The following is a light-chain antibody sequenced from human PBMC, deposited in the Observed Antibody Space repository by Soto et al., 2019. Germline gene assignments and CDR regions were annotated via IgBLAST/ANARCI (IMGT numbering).Light chain of an antibody. V-gene: IGLV2-14*01. CDR3: SSYTSSGTVL. CDR1: SSDVGGYNY. CDR2: DVS. Sequence: QSVLTQPASVSGSPGQSITISCTGTSSDVGGYNYVSWYQQHPGKPPKFMIYDVSTRPSGVSNRFSGSKSGNTASLTISGLQAEDEADYYCSSYTSSGTVLFGGGTKLTV. J-gene: IGLJ2*01.